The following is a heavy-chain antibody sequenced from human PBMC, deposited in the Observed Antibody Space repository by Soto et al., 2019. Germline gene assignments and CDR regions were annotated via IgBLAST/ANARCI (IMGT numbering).Heavy chain of an antibody. V-gene: IGHV1-18*01. CDR2: INTYKGNI. J-gene: IGHJ4*02. Sequence: QVQLVQSGAEVKKPGASVKVSCKVSGYTFADYGISWARQAPGQGLEWMGWINTYKGNINYAQKLQGRVTMTTDTSTSTVYMELRSLTSDDTALYYGARERGNYKYFDYWGQGTLVTVSS. CDR3: ARERGNYKYFDY. CDR1: GYTFADYG. D-gene: IGHD1-7*01.